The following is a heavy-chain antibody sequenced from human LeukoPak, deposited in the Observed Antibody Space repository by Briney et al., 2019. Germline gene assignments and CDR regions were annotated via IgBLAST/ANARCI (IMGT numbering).Heavy chain of an antibody. CDR3: ARDPRGYSYGSPSDL. D-gene: IGHD5-18*01. CDR2: IYYSGST. J-gene: IGHJ2*01. CDR1: GGSISSGGYY. V-gene: IGHV4-31*03. Sequence: SETLSLTCTVSGGSISSGGYYWSWIRQHPGKGLEWIGYIYYSGSTYYNPSLKSRVTISVDTSKNQFSLKLSSVTAADTAVYYCARDPRGYSYGSPSDLWGRGTLVTVSS.